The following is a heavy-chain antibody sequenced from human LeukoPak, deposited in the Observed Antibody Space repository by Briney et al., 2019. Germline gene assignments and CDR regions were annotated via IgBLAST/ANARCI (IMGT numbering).Heavy chain of an antibody. V-gene: IGHV3-7*03. Sequence: GGSLRLSCAASGLTFSSYWTTWVRQAPEKGLEWVANIKPSGSEKHYADSVEGRFTISRDNAKNSLYLQMTSLRVEDTAVYYCVRETAWYFDLWGRGTLVTVSS. CDR2: IKPSGSEK. CDR3: VRETAWYFDL. J-gene: IGHJ2*01. CDR1: GLTFSSYW.